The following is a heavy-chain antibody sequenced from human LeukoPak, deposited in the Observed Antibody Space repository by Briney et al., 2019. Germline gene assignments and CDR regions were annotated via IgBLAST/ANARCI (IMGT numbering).Heavy chain of an antibody. V-gene: IGHV3-11*04. Sequence: GGSLRLSCAASGFTFNDYYMSWIRQAPGEGLEWISYISGSGDRIYYADSVKGRFTISRDNARNSLYLQMNSLRAEDTAVYYCARDPYSGTYGDTYYYYMDVWGKGATVTISS. CDR2: ISGSGDRI. J-gene: IGHJ6*03. D-gene: IGHD1-26*01. CDR3: ARDPYSGTYGDTYYYYMDV. CDR1: GFTFNDYY.